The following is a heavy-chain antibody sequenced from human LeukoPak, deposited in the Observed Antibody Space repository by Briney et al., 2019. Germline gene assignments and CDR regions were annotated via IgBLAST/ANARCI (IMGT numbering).Heavy chain of an antibody. J-gene: IGHJ4*02. CDR2: IRYDGSNK. Sequence: GGSLRLSCAASGFTFSNYGMHWVRQAPGKGLEWVAFIRYDGSNKYYADSAKGRFTISRDNSKNTLYLQMNSLRAEDTAVYYCAKDLRLGWYFDYWGQGTLVTVSS. CDR3: AKDLRLGWYFDY. CDR1: GFTFSNYG. D-gene: IGHD5/OR15-5a*01. V-gene: IGHV3-30*02.